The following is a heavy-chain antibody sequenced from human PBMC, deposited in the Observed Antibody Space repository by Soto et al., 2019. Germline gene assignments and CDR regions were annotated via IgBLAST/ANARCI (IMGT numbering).Heavy chain of an antibody. CDR2: MNPGSGDT. CDR1: GYSFTNND. CDR3: ARMATFGSLNWFDP. D-gene: IGHD3-16*01. V-gene: IGHV1-8*01. Sequence: QVKLVQSGAEVREPGASVKVSCKASGYSFTNNDVSWVRQATGHGLEWMGWMNPGSGDTGYAQKFQGRVTMTRDISIATAYMELSSLRSDDTAIYYCARMATFGSLNWFDPWGQGTLVTVSS. J-gene: IGHJ5*02.